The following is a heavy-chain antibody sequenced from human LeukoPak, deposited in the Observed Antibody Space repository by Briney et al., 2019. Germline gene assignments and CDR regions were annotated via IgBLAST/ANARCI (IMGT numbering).Heavy chain of an antibody. CDR3: ARVSPVTVAGFDF. J-gene: IGHJ4*02. Sequence: SETLSLTCTVSGGSISSYYWSWIRQPAGKGLEWIGRIYTSGSTNYNASLKSRVSMSVDTSKNQFSLKLTSVTAADTAVYYCARVSPVTVAGFDFWGQGTLVTVSS. CDR2: IYTSGST. D-gene: IGHD6-19*01. CDR1: GGSISSYY. V-gene: IGHV4-4*07.